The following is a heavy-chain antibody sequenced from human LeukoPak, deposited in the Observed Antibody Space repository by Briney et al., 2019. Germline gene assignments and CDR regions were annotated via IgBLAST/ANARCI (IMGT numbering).Heavy chain of an antibody. CDR3: ARRWNYGRNYYIDV. D-gene: IGHD1-7*01. CDR1: GGSFSNYY. Sequence: SETLSVTCAVYGGSFSNYYWSWIRQSPGKGLEWIGEINDSGTINYNPSLMSRVTISVDKSKNQFSLKLSSVTAADTAVYYCARRWNYGRNYYIDVWGKGATVSVSS. CDR2: INDSGTI. J-gene: IGHJ6*03. V-gene: IGHV4-34*01.